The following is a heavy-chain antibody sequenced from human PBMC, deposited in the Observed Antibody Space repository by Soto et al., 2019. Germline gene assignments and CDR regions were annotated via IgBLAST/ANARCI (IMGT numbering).Heavy chain of an antibody. D-gene: IGHD1-7*01. CDR1: GDSVSSNSSA. Sequence: SQTLSRTCAISGDSVSSNSSAWNWYRLSPSRGLEWLARTYYRSRWYNDYAVSVRSRITVNPDTSKNQFSLQLTSVTPEDTAVYYCAGTTSHQWYYMDVWGKGTTVTVSS. J-gene: IGHJ6*03. CDR2: TYYRSRWYN. CDR3: AGTTSHQWYYMDV. V-gene: IGHV6-1*01.